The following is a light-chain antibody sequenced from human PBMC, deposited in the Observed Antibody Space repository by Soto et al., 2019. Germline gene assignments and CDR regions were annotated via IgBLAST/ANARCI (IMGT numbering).Light chain of an antibody. J-gene: IGLJ3*02. Sequence: QSVLTQPPSVSGAPGQRVTISCSGSSSNIGAEYDVHWYQQLPGTAPKVLIYGNSNRPSGVPDRFSGSKSGTSASLAITGIQAADEADYYCQSYDISLNAWVFGGGTKLTVL. CDR1: SSNIGAEYD. CDR2: GNS. CDR3: QSYDISLNAWV. V-gene: IGLV1-40*01.